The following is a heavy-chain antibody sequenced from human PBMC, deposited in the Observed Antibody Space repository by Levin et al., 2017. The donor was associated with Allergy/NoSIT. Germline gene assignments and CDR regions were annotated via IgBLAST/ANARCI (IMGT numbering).Heavy chain of an antibody. CDR2: IYLSGST. D-gene: IGHD5-18*01. CDR1: GGSISSGGYS. J-gene: IGHJ4*02. Sequence: SETLSLTCAVSGGSISSGGYSWSWIRQPPGKGLEWIGNIYLSGSTNDNPSLKSRVTMSVDRSKNQFSLKLSYVTAADTAVYYCARVAGYSYGYYFDYWGQGTLVTVSS. V-gene: IGHV4-30-2*01. CDR3: ARVAGYSYGYYFDY.